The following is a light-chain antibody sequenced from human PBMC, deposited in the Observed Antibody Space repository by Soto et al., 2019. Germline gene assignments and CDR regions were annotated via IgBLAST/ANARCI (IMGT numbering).Light chain of an antibody. Sequence: QSALTQPPSASGSPGQSVTIPCTGTSSDIGGSIYVSWYQQHPGKAPKLLIYEVSKRPSGVPDRISGSKSGSTASLTVSGLQAEDEAHYYCSSFAGSSDSKVFGGGTKVTVL. CDR2: EVS. CDR1: SSDIGGSIY. CDR3: SSFAGSSDSKV. V-gene: IGLV2-8*01. J-gene: IGLJ2*01.